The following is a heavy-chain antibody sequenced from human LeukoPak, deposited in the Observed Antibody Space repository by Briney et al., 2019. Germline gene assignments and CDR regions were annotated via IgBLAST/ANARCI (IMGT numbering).Heavy chain of an antibody. CDR3: ARELLDSGDY. CDR1: GFTFSSYA. CDR2: ISDSGGST. D-gene: IGHD3-10*01. V-gene: IGHV3-23*01. J-gene: IGHJ4*02. Sequence: GGSLRLSCAASGFTFSSYAMSWVRQAPGKGLEWVSSISDSGGSTYYADSVKGRFTVSRDNSKNTLYLQMNSLRADDTAVYYCARELLDSGDYWGQGTLVTVSS.